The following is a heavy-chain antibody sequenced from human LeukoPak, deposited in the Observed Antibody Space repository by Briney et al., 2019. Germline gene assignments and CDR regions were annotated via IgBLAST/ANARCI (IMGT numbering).Heavy chain of an antibody. D-gene: IGHD2/OR15-2a*01. CDR2: IYSGGST. CDR3: ARGNMDDPIDY. J-gene: IGHJ4*02. Sequence: GGSLRLSCAASGFTVSSNYTSWVRQAPGKGLEWVSVIYSGGSTYYADSVKGRFTISRDNSKNTLYLQMNSLRAEDTAVYYCARGNMDDPIDYWGQGTLVTVSS. V-gene: IGHV3-53*01. CDR1: GFTVSSNY.